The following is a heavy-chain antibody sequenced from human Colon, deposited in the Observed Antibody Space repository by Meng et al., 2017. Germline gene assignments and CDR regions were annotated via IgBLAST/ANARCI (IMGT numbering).Heavy chain of an antibody. J-gene: IGHJ4*02. D-gene: IGHD2-2*02. CDR1: GFTFSDYY. Sequence: QVQLVDSGGGLVKPGGSLRPSCAASGFTFSDYYMTWIRQAPGKGLEWLSYISGSGSSVYYADSVKGRITISRDNAKNSLYLQMNSLRAEDTAVYYCARGRYRSTHWGQGTLVTVSS. CDR3: ARGRYRSTH. V-gene: IGHV3-11*01. CDR2: ISGSGSSV.